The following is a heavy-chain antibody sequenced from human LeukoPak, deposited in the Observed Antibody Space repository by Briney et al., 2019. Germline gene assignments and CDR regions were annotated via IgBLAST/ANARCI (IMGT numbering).Heavy chain of an antibody. CDR2: ISYSGTT. J-gene: IGHJ4*02. CDR1: SASISSSPYF. CDR3: ARPKDILTGYCFDY. Sequence: SETLSLTCTVSSASISSSPYFWGWTRQSPGQGLEWIGSISYSGTTYYNPSLKSRVTISVDTSKNHFSLKLSSVTAADTAVYYCARPKDILTGYCFDYWGQGTLVTVSS. D-gene: IGHD3-9*01. V-gene: IGHV4-39*02.